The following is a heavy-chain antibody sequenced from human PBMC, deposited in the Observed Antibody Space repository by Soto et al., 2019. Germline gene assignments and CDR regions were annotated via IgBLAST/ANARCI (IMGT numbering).Heavy chain of an antibody. J-gene: IGHJ6*03. CDR1: GFTFGDYA. V-gene: IGHV3-49*03. Sequence: GGSLRLSCTASGFTFGDYAMSWFRQAPGKGLEWVGFIRSKAYGGTTEYAASVKGRFTISRDDSKSIAYLQMNSLKTEDTAVYYCTRGSDSGYDSSYYYYYMDVWGKGTTVTVSS. D-gene: IGHD5-12*01. CDR3: TRGSDSGYDSSYYYYYMDV. CDR2: IRSKAYGGTT.